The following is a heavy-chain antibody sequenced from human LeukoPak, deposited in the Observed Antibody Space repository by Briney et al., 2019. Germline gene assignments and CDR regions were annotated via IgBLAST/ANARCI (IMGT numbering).Heavy chain of an antibody. CDR1: GFSFSSYS. CDR2: IRSSGAMI. J-gene: IGHJ4*02. Sequence: PGGSLRLSCETSGFSFSSYSMNWVRQAPGKGLEWVPYIRSSGAMIYYADSVKGRFTISRDNAKKSVYLQMNSLRDEDTAVYYCVRDPDALDYWGQGTLVTVSS. CDR3: VRDPDALDY. V-gene: IGHV3-48*02.